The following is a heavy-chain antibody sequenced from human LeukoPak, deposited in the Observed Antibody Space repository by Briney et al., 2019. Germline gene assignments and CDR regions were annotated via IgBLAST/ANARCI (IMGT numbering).Heavy chain of an antibody. CDR1: GDSVSSNSAT. J-gene: IGHJ4*02. CDR3: ARASLGSSWPSFDY. D-gene: IGHD6-13*01. V-gene: IGHV6-1*01. CDR2: TYYRSKWYN. Sequence: SQTLSLTCAISGDSVSSNSATWNWIRQSPSRGLEWLGRTYYRSKWYNDYAVSVTSRITINPDTSKNQISLQLKSVTPEDTAVYYCARASLGSSWPSFDYWGQGTLVTVSS.